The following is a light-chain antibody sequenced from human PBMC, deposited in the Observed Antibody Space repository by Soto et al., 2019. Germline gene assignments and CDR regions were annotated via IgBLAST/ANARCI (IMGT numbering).Light chain of an antibody. J-gene: IGLJ2*01. CDR2: DVS. CDR1: SSDVGGYNY. Sequence: QSALTQPPSASGSPGQSVTISCTGSSSDVGGYNYVSWYQQHPGKAPKLMIYDVSKQPSGVPDRFSGSKSGNTASLTVSGLQAEDEADYYCSSYAGSNIVVFGGGTKLTVL. CDR3: SSYAGSNIVV. V-gene: IGLV2-8*01.